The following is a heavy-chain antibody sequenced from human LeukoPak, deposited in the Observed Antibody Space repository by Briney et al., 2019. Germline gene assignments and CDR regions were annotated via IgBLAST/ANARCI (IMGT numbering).Heavy chain of an antibody. Sequence: GGSLRLSCAASGFTVSSDYMSWVRQAPGKGLEGVSVIYRGGSKYYADSVKGRFTISRDKSKNTVYLQMNSLRFEDTAMYYCARNWFDPWGQGTLVTVSS. CDR3: ARNWFDP. CDR1: GFTVSSDY. CDR2: IYRGGSK. V-gene: IGHV3-53*05. J-gene: IGHJ5*02.